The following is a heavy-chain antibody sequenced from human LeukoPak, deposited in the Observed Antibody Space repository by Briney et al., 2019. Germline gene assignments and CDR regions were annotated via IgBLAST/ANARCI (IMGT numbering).Heavy chain of an antibody. CDR2: IYPRDSDT. D-gene: IGHD2-15*01. J-gene: IGHJ4*02. CDR1: GYSFTSYW. V-gene: IGHV5-51*01. CDR3: ARPPGGYCSGGSCYSEYYFDY. Sequence: GESLKISCKGSGYSFTSYWIGWVRQMPGKGLEWMGIIYPRDSDTRYSPSFQGQVTISADKSISTAYLQWSSLKASDTAMYYCARPPGGYCSGGSCYSEYYFDYWGQGTLVTVSS.